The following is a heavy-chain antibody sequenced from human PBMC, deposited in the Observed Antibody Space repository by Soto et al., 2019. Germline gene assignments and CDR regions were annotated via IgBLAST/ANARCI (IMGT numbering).Heavy chain of an antibody. J-gene: IGHJ4*02. Sequence: ASVKVSCKASGYTFTSYGISWVRQAPGQGLEWMGWISAYNGNTNYAQKLQGRVTMTTDTSTSTAYMELRSLRSDDTAMYYCERDDIAAAGTKVDYWGQGTLVTVSS. V-gene: IGHV1-18*01. CDR3: ERDDIAAAGTKVDY. D-gene: IGHD6-13*01. CDR1: GYTFTSYG. CDR2: ISAYNGNT.